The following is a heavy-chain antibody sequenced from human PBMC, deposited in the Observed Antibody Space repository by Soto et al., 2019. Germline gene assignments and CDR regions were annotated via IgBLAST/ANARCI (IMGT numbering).Heavy chain of an antibody. CDR2: IYYSGST. D-gene: IGHD3-22*01. V-gene: IGHV4-31*03. J-gene: IGHJ4*02. CDR3: ARGWSQYYYDSSGYYYVIDY. CDR1: GGSISSGGYY. Sequence: QVQLQESGPGLVKPSQTLSLTCTVSGGSISSGGYYWSWIRQHPGKGLEWIGYIYYSGSTYYNPSLKRRVTISVDTSKNQFSLKLSSVTAADTAVYYCARGWSQYYYDSSGYYYVIDYWGQGTLVTVSS.